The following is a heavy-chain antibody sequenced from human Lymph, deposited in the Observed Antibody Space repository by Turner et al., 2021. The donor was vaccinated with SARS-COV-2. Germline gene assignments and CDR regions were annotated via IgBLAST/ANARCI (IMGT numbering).Heavy chain of an antibody. D-gene: IGHD6-19*01. V-gene: IGHV4-34*04. CDR1: GGSFSDYY. CDR3: ARVVIAVAGTYPIQVYYYYGMDV. CDR2: INHSGST. Sequence: QVQLQLCGACLFKPSETLSLTCAVDGGSFSDYYWSWIRHPPGKGLGWMGEINHSGSTNNNPYIKSRDTISVDTTKNQFSMKLNCVNAADTAVYYSARVVIAVAGTYPIQVYYYYGMDVWGQGTTVTVSS. J-gene: IGHJ6*02.